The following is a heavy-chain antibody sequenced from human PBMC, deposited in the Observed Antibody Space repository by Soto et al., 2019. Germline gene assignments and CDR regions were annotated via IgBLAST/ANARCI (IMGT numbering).Heavy chain of an antibody. J-gene: IGHJ6*02. Sequence: SETLSLTCAVSGGSISSSNWWSWVRQPPGKGLEWIGEIYHSGSTNYNPSLKSRVTISVDKSKNQFSLKLSSVTAADTAVYYCARDEGKHYYYYYGMDVWGQGTTVTVSS. CDR2: IYHSGST. CDR3: ARDEGKHYYYYYGMDV. V-gene: IGHV4-4*02. CDR1: GGSISSSNW.